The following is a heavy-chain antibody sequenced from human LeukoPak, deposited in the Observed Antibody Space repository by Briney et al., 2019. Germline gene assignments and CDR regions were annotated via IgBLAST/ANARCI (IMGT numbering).Heavy chain of an antibody. CDR2: IGTAGDT. D-gene: IGHD4-17*01. V-gene: IGHV3-13*01. CDR3: ARDWEYGDYGHYFDF. Sequence: GGSLRLSCAASGFTFSSYDMHWVRQATGKGLEWVSAIGTAGDTYYPGSVKGRFTISRENAKNSLYLQMNSLRAGDTAVYYCARDWEYGDYGHYFDFWGQGTLVTVSS. CDR1: GFTFSSYD. J-gene: IGHJ4*02.